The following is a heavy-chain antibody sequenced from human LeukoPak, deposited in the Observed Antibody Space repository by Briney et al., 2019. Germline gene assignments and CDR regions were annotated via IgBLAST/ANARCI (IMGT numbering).Heavy chain of an antibody. CDR3: AGFTFFRGVITFDY. D-gene: IGHD3-10*01. CDR1: GYSISSGYY. J-gene: IGHJ4*02. Sequence: SETLSLTCTVSGYSISSGYYWGWIRQPPGKGLEWIGSIYHSGSTYYNPSLKSRVTISVDTSKNQFSLKLSSVTAADTAVYSCAGFTFFRGVITFDYWGQGTLVTVSS. V-gene: IGHV4-38-2*02. CDR2: IYHSGST.